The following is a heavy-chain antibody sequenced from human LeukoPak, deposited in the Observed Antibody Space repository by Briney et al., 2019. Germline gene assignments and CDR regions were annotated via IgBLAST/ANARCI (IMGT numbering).Heavy chain of an antibody. CDR1: GITFSHYW. CDR2: TNTDGSST. D-gene: IGHD3-22*01. V-gene: IGHV3-74*01. CDR3: VPSDSSGLD. Sequence: PGGSLRLPCEASGITFSHYWMHWARQAPGKGLVWVSRTNTDGSSTSYMDSVKGRFTISRDNAKNTIYLQMNSLRAEDTAVYYCVPSDSSGLDWGQGTLVTVSS. J-gene: IGHJ4*02.